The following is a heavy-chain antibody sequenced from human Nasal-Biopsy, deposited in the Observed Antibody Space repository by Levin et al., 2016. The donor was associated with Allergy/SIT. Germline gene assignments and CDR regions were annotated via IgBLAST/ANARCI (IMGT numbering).Heavy chain of an antibody. V-gene: IGHV3-66*01. CDR1: GFTFSNYW. CDR2: IYSGGGT. J-gene: IGHJ2*01. CDR3: ARGTGALVVLPPSIRDWYFDL. D-gene: IGHD2-15*01. Sequence: GGSLRLSCEASGFTFSNYWMTWVRQAPGKGLEWVSTIYSGGGTHYSDSAKGRFTISRDESTNTVSLHMSSLRAEDTAVYYCARGTGALVVLPPSIRDWYFDLWGRGTLVTVSS.